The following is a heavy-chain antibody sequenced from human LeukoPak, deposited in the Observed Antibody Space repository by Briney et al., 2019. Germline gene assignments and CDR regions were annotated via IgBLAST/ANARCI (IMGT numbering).Heavy chain of an antibody. V-gene: IGHV4-34*01. J-gene: IGHJ4*02. CDR3: ARLSRKRQWSSKAHPSFDY. CDR2: INHSGST. Sequence: SETLSLTCAVYGGSFGGYYWSWIRQPPGKGLEWIGEINHSGSTNYNPSLKSRVTISVDTSKNQFSLKLSSVTAADTAVYYCARLSRKRQWSSKAHPSFDYWGQGTLVTVSS. D-gene: IGHD6-19*01. CDR1: GGSFGGYY.